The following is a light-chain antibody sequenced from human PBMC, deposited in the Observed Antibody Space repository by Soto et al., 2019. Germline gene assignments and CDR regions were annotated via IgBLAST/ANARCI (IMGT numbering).Light chain of an antibody. CDR2: GAS. CDR1: QSVSSNY. V-gene: IGKV3-20*01. Sequence: EGVLTQSPGTLSLSPGERATLSCRASQSVSSNYLAWYHQKPGQAPRLLIYGASSRATGIPDRFSGSGSGTDFTLTISRLEPEDCAVYYCQQYGSSPPYTFGQGTNLEIK. J-gene: IGKJ2*01. CDR3: QQYGSSPPYT.